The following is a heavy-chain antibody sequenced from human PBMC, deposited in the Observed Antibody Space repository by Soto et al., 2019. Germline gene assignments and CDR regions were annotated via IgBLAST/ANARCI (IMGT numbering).Heavy chain of an antibody. CDR2: VGGNGLDT. D-gene: IGHD3-9*01. CDR3: AGRTGYPFDY. J-gene: IGHJ4*02. Sequence: EVQLLESGGGLVQPGGSLRLSCAASGFIFSNYAMNWVRQAPGKGLEWVSAVGGNGLDTYYADSVKGRFTISRDNSKTTLYLQMTSLRAEDTAVYYCAGRTGYPFDYWGQGTLVTVSS. V-gene: IGHV3-23*01. CDR1: GFIFSNYA.